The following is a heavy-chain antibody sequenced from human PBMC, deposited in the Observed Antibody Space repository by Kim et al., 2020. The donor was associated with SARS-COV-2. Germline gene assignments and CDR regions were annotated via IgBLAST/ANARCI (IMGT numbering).Heavy chain of an antibody. D-gene: IGHD5-12*01. CDR3: ARGAKRRDGYNFLY. J-gene: IGHJ4*02. V-gene: IGHV1-46*01. Sequence: QKFQCRVTMTRDTSTSTVYMELSSLRSEDTAVYYCARGAKRRDGYNFLYWGQGTLVTVSS.